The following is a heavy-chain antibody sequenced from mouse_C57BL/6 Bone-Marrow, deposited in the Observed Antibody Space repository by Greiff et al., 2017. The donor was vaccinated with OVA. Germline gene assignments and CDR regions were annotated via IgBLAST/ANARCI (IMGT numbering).Heavy chain of an antibody. D-gene: IGHD2-1*01. V-gene: IGHV5-9-1*02. CDR1: GFTFSSYA. CDR2: ISSGGDYI. Sequence: EVKLMESGEGLVKPGGSLKLSCAASGFTFSSYAMSWVRQTPEKRLEWVAYISSGGDYIYYADTVKGRFTLSRDNARNTLYLQMSSMKSEDTAMYYCTRERGYGNYAWFAYWGQGTLVTVSA. J-gene: IGHJ3*01. CDR3: TRERGYGNYAWFAY.